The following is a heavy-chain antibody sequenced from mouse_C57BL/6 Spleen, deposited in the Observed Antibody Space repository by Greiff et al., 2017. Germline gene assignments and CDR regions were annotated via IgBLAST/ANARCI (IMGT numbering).Heavy chain of an antibody. CDR1: GYTFTSYW. CDR3: ARELPRYFDV. D-gene: IGHD5-5*01. V-gene: IGHV1-62-3*01. CDR2: IHPNSGST. Sequence: QVQLQQPGAELVKPGASVKLSCKASGYTFTSYWMHWVKQRPGRGLEWIGRIHPNSGSTNYNEKFKSKATLTVDKSSSTAYMQLSSLTSEDSAVYYCARELPRYFDVWGTGTTVTVSS. J-gene: IGHJ1*03.